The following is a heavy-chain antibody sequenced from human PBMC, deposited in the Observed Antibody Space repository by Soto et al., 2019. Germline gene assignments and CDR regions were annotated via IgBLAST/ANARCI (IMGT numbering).Heavy chain of an antibody. CDR1: GFTFSSSA. CDR3: AKSLNINWKNWFDP. Sequence: EEQLLESGGGLVQPGESLRLSCAASGFTFSSSAMNWVRQTPGKGLEWVSLISDSGDRTHYADSVRGRFSISRDNSKKTLYLQMYSMRAAATAVYYCAKSLNINWKNWFDPWGQGTLVTVSS. V-gene: IGHV3-23*01. CDR2: ISDSGDRT. J-gene: IGHJ5*02. D-gene: IGHD1-1*01.